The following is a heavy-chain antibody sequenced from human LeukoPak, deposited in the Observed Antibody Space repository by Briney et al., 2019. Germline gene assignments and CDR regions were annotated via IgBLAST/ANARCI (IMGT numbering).Heavy chain of an antibody. CDR2: IWFDGSNK. Sequence: GGSLRLSCAASGFTFSSYGMHWVRQAPGKGLEWVAVIWFDGSNKYYGDSVKGRFTISRDNSKNTVYLQINSLRVEDTAVYYCGKTTTGYSSGRYPGWPVDYWGQGSLVTVSS. CDR3: GKTTTGYSSGRYPGWPVDY. V-gene: IGHV3-33*06. D-gene: IGHD6-19*01. J-gene: IGHJ4*02. CDR1: GFTFSSYG.